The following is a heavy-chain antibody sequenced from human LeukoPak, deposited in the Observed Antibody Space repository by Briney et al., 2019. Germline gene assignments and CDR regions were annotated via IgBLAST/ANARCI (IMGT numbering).Heavy chain of an antibody. CDR1: GGTFSSYA. D-gene: IGHD3-10*01. Sequence: SVKVSCEASGGTFSSYAISWVRQAPGQGLEWMGGIIPIFGTANYAQKFQGRVTMTEDTSTDTAYMELSSLRSEDTAVYYCATAPHTMVRGVTIFDYWGQGTLVTVSS. CDR3: ATAPHTMVRGVTIFDY. CDR2: IIPIFGTA. V-gene: IGHV1-69*06. J-gene: IGHJ4*02.